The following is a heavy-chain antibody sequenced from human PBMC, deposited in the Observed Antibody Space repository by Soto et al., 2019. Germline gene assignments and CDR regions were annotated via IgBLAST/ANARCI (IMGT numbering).Heavy chain of an antibody. Sequence: PGGSLRLSCATSGLNFNGYTMSWVRQAPGQGLEWVSGIAETGSSTYYADSVKGRFTISRDNSENTLYLQMNNLRAEDTAIYYCAKPFYGSGSPGYWGQGTLVTVSS. CDR2: IAETGSST. J-gene: IGHJ4*02. CDR3: AKPFYGSGSPGY. V-gene: IGHV3-23*01. D-gene: IGHD3-10*01. CDR1: GLNFNGYT.